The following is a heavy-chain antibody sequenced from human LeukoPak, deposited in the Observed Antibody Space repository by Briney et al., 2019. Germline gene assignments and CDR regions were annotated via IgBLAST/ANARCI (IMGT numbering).Heavy chain of an antibody. Sequence: ASVKVSCKVSGYTLTELSMHWVRQAPGKGLEWMGGFDPEDGETIYAQKFQGRVTMTEDTSTDTAYMELSSLRSEDTAVYYCATDPIAVAGGDYWGQGTLVTVSS. CDR2: FDPEDGET. D-gene: IGHD6-19*01. CDR1: GYTLTELS. J-gene: IGHJ4*02. V-gene: IGHV1-24*01. CDR3: ATDPIAVAGGDY.